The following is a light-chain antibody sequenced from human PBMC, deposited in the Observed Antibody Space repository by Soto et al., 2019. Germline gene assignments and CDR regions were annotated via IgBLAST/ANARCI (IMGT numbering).Light chain of an antibody. V-gene: IGKV1-5*03. Sequence: DIQMNQSPSTLSASVGDRVTITCRASQNIGSWLAWYQQRPGRVPKVLIYKASNLERGVSSRFSGGGSGTEFTLTITSLEPDDFGTYYCQQYNNFPWAFGQGTKVE. CDR2: KAS. CDR3: QQYNNFPWA. J-gene: IGKJ1*01. CDR1: QNIGSW.